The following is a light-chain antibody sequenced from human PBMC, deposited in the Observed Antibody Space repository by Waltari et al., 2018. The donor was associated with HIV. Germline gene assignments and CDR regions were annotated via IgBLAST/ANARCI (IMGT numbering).Light chain of an antibody. V-gene: IGLV2-14*01. CDR2: DVS. CDR3: NSYTSSSHVI. J-gene: IGLJ2*01. Sequence: QSALTQPASVSGSPGQSIPISCTGPSSDVGGYIYVSWYQHHPGQAPKLMIFDVSNRPSGVSNRFSGSKSGNTASLTISGLQAEDEADYYCNSYTSSSHVIFGGGTKLTVL. CDR1: SSDVGGYIY.